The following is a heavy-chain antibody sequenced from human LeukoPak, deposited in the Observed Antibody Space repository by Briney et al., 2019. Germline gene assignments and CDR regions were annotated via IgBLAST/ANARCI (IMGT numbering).Heavy chain of an antibody. J-gene: IGHJ2*01. Sequence: GGSLRLSCAASGFTFSIYWMSWVRQAPGKGLEWVANIKQDGSERYYVDSVKGRFTLSRDNAKNSLYLQMNSLRAEDTAIYYCAKDFGGSDYDWYFDLWGRGTVVAVSS. CDR2: IKQDGSER. V-gene: IGHV3-7*03. CDR1: GFTFSIYW. D-gene: IGHD1-26*01. CDR3: AKDFGGSDYDWYFDL.